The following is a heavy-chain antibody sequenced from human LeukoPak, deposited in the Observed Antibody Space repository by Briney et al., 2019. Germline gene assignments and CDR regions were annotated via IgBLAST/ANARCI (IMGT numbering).Heavy chain of an antibody. CDR3: VKGGAAAGNFDY. J-gene: IGHJ4*02. V-gene: IGHV3-74*01. Sequence: PGGSLRLSCAASGFTFNSYWMHWVRQAPGKGLVWVSRINSDGSSTSYADSVKGRFTISRDNAKNTLYLQMSSLRAEDTAVYYCVKGGAAAGNFDYWGQGSLVTVSS. D-gene: IGHD6-13*01. CDR1: GFTFNSYW. CDR2: INSDGSST.